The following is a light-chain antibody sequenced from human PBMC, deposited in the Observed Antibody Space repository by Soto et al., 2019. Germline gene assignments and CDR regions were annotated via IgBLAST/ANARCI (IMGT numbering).Light chain of an antibody. CDR1: QSVNIRY. J-gene: IGKJ4*01. V-gene: IGKV3-20*01. CDR3: QQYGSSPPLT. Sequence: EIVLTQSPGTLSLSPGERVTLSCRASQSVNIRYLAWYQQKPGQAPRLLIHGASSRATGIPDRFSGSGSGTDFTLTISRLEPEDFAVYFCQQYGSSPPLTFGGGTKVEIK. CDR2: GAS.